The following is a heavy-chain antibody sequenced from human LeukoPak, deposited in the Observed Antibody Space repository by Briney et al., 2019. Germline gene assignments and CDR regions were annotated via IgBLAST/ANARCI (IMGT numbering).Heavy chain of an antibody. CDR3: AKPVAGDRYFDY. Sequence: GGSLRLSCAASGFTFSSYSMNWVRQAPGKGLEWVSSISSYSSYIYYADSVRGRFTISRDNAKNSLYLQMNSLRAADTAVYYCAKPVAGDRYFDYWGQGTLVTVSS. CDR2: ISSYSSYI. J-gene: IGHJ4*02. CDR1: GFTFSSYS. D-gene: IGHD3-16*01. V-gene: IGHV3-21*01.